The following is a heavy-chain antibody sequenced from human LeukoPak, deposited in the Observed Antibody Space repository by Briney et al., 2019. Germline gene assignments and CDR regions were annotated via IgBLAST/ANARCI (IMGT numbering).Heavy chain of an antibody. D-gene: IGHD4-17*01. CDR1: GYTFTSYG. V-gene: IGHV1-18*01. CDR2: ISAYNGYT. Sequence: GASVKVSCKASGYTFTSYGISWVRRAPGQGLEWMGWISAYNGYTNYAQKLQGRVTMTTDTSTSTAYMELRSLRSDDTAVYYCARGRKPDYGDSESFDYWGQGTLVTVST. J-gene: IGHJ4*02. CDR3: ARGRKPDYGDSESFDY.